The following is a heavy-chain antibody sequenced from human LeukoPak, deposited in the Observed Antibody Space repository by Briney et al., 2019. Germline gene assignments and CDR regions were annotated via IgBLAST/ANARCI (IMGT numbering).Heavy chain of an antibody. J-gene: IGHJ4*02. D-gene: IGHD1-26*01. V-gene: IGHV4-34*01. CDR3: AIGGGSYIYWFDY. CDR2: INHSGST. Sequence: TASETLSLTCAVYGGSFSGYYWSWIRQPPGKGLEWIGEINHSGSTNYNPSLKSRVTISVDTSKNQFSLKLSSVTAADTAVYYCAIGGGSYIYWFDYWGQGTLVTVSS. CDR1: GGSFSGYY.